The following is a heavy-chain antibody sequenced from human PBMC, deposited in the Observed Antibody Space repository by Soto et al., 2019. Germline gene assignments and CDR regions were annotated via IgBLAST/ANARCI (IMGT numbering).Heavy chain of an antibody. CDR1: GFTFSSYG. CDR3: AKEPTIRYFDWLLSN. Sequence: QVQLVESGGGVVQPGRSLRLSCAASGFTFSSYGMHWVRQAPGKGLEWVAVISYDGSNKYYADSVKGRFTISRDNSKNTLYLQMNSLRAEDTAVYYCAKEPTIRYFDWLLSNWGQGTLVTVSS. J-gene: IGHJ4*02. V-gene: IGHV3-30*18. D-gene: IGHD3-9*01. CDR2: ISYDGSNK.